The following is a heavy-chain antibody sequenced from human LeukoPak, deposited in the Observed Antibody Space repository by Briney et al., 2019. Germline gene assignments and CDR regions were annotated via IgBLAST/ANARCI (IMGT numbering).Heavy chain of an antibody. V-gene: IGHV3-13*01. Sequence: GGSLRLSCAASGFTFSSYDMHWVRQATGKGLEWVSAIGTAGDTYYPGSVKGRFSLSRDNSKNTLYLQMSSLRAEDTAVYYCAKHRDNGDSSGYHDFDFWGQGTLVTVSS. CDR3: AKHRDNGDSSGYHDFDF. CDR2: IGTAGDT. CDR1: GFTFSSYD. J-gene: IGHJ4*02. D-gene: IGHD3-22*01.